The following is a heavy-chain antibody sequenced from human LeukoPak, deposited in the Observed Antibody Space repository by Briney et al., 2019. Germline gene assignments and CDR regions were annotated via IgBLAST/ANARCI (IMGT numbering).Heavy chain of an antibody. V-gene: IGHV1-18*01. CDR2: ISGSNGDT. CDR1: GYGFHDYG. J-gene: IGHJ4*02. D-gene: IGHD5-12*01. CDR3: ARGGQWLYFDY. Sequence: ASVKVSCKASGYGFHDYGVTWVRQAPGQWLEWMAWISGSNGDTNYAQNLQGRVTLTTDTSTSTAYMELRSLRSDDTAVYYCARGGQWLYFDYWGQGTLVTVSS.